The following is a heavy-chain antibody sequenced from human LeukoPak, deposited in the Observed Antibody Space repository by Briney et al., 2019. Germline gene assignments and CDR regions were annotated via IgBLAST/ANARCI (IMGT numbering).Heavy chain of an antibody. CDR2: ISSNGGST. CDR1: RFTFSSYA. Sequence: GGSLRLSCAASRFTFSSYAMHWVRQAPGKGLEYVSAISSNGGSTYYANSVKGRFTISRDNSKNTLYLQMGSLRAEDMAVYYCARDNGENYHTAFDYWGQGTLVTVSS. D-gene: IGHD2-8*01. J-gene: IGHJ4*02. CDR3: ARDNGENYHTAFDY. V-gene: IGHV3-64*01.